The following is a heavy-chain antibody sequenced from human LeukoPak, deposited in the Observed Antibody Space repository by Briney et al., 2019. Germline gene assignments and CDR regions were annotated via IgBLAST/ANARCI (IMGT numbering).Heavy chain of an antibody. CDR2: FNHSGST. CDR3: ARAVSHIVVVPASTAPLDV. J-gene: IGHJ6*04. V-gene: IGHV4-34*01. Sequence: PSETLSLTCAVYGGSFSGYYWSWIRQPPGKGLEWIGEFNHSGSTNYNPSLKSRVTISVDTSKNQFSLKLSSVTAADTAVYYCARAVSHIVVVPASTAPLDVWGKGTTVTVSS. D-gene: IGHD2-2*01. CDR1: GGSFSGYY.